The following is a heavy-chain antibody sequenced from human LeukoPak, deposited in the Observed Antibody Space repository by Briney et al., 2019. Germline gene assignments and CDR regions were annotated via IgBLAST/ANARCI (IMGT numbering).Heavy chain of an antibody. CDR2: ISYDGSNK. CDR3: AKEDYSSSFDY. CDR1: GFTFSSYG. V-gene: IGHV3-30*18. D-gene: IGHD4-11*01. J-gene: IGHJ4*02. Sequence: GRSLRLSCAASGFTFSSYGMHWVRQAPGKGLEWVAVISYDGSNKYYADSVKGRFTISRDNSKNTLYLQMNSLRAEDTAVYYCAKEDYSSSFDYWGQGTLVTVSP.